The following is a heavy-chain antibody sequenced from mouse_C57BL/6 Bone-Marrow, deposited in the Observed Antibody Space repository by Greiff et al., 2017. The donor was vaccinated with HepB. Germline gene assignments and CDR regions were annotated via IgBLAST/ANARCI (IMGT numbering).Heavy chain of an antibody. CDR2: IDPANGNT. Sequence: VQLKQSVAELVRPGASVKLSCTASGFNIKNTYMHWVKQRPEQGLEWIGRIDPANGNTKYAPKFQGKATITADTSSNTAYLQLSSLTSEDTAIYYCASAAYYSNYAGYFDVWGTGTTVTVSS. V-gene: IGHV14-3*01. J-gene: IGHJ1*03. D-gene: IGHD2-5*01. CDR3: ASAAYYSNYAGYFDV. CDR1: GFNIKNTY.